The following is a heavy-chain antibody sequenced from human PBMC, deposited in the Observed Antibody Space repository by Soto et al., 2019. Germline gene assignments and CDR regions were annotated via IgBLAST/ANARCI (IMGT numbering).Heavy chain of an antibody. J-gene: IGHJ6*02. CDR1: GFTFSSYW. CDR2: IYIDGSST. V-gene: IGHV3-74*01. Sequence: GGSLRLSCAASGFTFSSYWMHWVRQAPGKGLVWVSRIYIDGSSTSYADSVKGRFTISRDNAKNTLYLQMNSLRAEDTAVYYCARGYGGEYDFWSGYYSYYYYYYGMDVWGQGTTVTVSS. CDR3: ARGYGGEYDFWSGYYSYYYYYYGMDV. D-gene: IGHD3-3*01.